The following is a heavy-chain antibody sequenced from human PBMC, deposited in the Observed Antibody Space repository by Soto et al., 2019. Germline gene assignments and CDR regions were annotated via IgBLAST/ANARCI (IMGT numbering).Heavy chain of an antibody. CDR2: IYHSGST. Sequence: QLQLQESGSGLVKPSQTLSLTCAVSGGSISSGGYSWSWIRQPPGKGLEWIGYIYHSGSTYYNPSLKXGLTLSXXRSKNQFSLKLSSVTAADTAVYYCAGGIAARPLGYWGQGTLVTVSS. CDR1: GGSISSGGYS. J-gene: IGHJ4*02. D-gene: IGHD6-6*01. V-gene: IGHV4-30-2*01. CDR3: AGGIAARPLGY.